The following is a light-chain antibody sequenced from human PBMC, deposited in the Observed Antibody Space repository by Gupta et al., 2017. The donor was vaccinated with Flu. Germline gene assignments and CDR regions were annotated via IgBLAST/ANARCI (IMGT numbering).Light chain of an antibody. CDR2: AAS. CDR3: QQSYSTLFT. J-gene: IGKJ3*01. Sequence: LLIYAASSLQSGVPSRFSGSGSGTDFTLTISSLPPEDFATYYCQQSYSTLFTFGPGTKVDIK. V-gene: IGKV1-39*01.